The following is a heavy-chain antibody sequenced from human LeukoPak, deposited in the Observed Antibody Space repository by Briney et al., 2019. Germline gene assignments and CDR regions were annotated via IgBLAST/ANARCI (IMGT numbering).Heavy chain of an antibody. Sequence: PGGSLRLSCAASGFTFSSYAMHWVRQAPGKGLEWVAVISYDGSNKYYADSVKGRFTISRDNSKNTLYLQMNSLRAEDTAVYYCAKDTPDIVATRTFDYWGQGTLVTVSS. V-gene: IGHV3-30*04. CDR3: AKDTPDIVATRTFDY. D-gene: IGHD5-12*01. J-gene: IGHJ4*02. CDR2: ISYDGSNK. CDR1: GFTFSSYA.